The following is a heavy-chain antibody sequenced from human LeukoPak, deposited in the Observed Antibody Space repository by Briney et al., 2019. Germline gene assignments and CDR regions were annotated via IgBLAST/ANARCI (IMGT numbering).Heavy chain of an antibody. CDR3: ARVDTTMVTGGFDY. J-gene: IGHJ4*02. Sequence: GGSLRLSCAASGFTFSTYSMNWVRQAPGKGLEWVSSISRRSSYIYYADSVKGRFTISRDNAKNSLYLQMNSLRAEDTAVYYCARVDTTMVTGGFDYWGQGTLVTVSS. V-gene: IGHV3-21*01. D-gene: IGHD5-18*01. CDR2: ISRRSSYI. CDR1: GFTFSTYS.